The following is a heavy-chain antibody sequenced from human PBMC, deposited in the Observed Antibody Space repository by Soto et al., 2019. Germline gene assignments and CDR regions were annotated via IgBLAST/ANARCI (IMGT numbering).Heavy chain of an antibody. V-gene: IGHV3-48*02. CDR1: GFTFSSYS. J-gene: IGHJ2*01. CDR3: ARPSKYCSGGSCPSWYFYL. D-gene: IGHD2-15*01. Sequence: EVQLVESGGGLVQPGGSLRLSCAASGFTFSSYSMNWVRQAPGKGLEWVSYISSSSSTIYYADSVKGRFTISRDNAKNSLYLQMNSLRDDDTAVYYCARPSKYCSGGSCPSWYFYLWGRGTLVTVSS. CDR2: ISSSSSTI.